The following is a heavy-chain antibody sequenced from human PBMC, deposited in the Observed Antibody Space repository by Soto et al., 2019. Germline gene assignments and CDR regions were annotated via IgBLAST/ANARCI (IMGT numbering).Heavy chain of an antibody. CDR1: GFTFDDYT. CDR3: TKDWEVVSGNGAFDV. J-gene: IGHJ3*01. CDR2: ITLSSRNI. Sequence: EEQLVESGGGLVQPGRSLRLSCAGSGFTFDDYTMHWVRQAPGKGLEWVAGITLSSRNIAYADSVKGRFTISRDNAKNSVYLQMSSLRPEDTALYYCTKDWEVVSGNGAFDVWGRGTMVTVSS. V-gene: IGHV3-9*01. D-gene: IGHD3-22*01.